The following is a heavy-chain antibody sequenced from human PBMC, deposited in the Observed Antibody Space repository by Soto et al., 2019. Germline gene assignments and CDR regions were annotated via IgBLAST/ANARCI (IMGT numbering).Heavy chain of an antibody. J-gene: IGHJ3*02. CDR2: ISYDGSNK. CDR1: GFTFSSYA. CDR3: ARAGIRIDWSTSASWNDAFDI. D-gene: IGHD3-9*01. Sequence: QVQLVESGGGVVQPGRSLRLSCAASGFTFSSYAMHWVRQAPGKGLEWVAVISYDGSNKYYADSVKGRFTISRDNSKNTLYLQMNSLRAEDTAVYYCARAGIRIDWSTSASWNDAFDIWGQGTMVTVSS. V-gene: IGHV3-30-3*01.